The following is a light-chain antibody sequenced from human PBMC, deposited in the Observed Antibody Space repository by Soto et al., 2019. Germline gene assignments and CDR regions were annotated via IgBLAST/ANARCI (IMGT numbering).Light chain of an antibody. CDR2: DVT. V-gene: IGLV2-14*03. CDR3: SSYTRSTTLVV. J-gene: IGLJ2*01. Sequence: QAASVSGSPGQSITISCTGTSSDIGHYDYVSWYQQHPGKAPKLMIYDVTNRPSGVSSRFSGSKSGNTASLTISGLQAEDEADYYCSSYTRSTTLVVFGGGTKLTVL. CDR1: SSDIGHYDY.